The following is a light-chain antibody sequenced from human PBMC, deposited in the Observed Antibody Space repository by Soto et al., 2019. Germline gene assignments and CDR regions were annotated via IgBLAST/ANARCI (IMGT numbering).Light chain of an antibody. Sequence: DIQITPSPSSLSASVGDRVTITCQASQDISNYLNWYQQKPGKAPKLLIYDASDLETGVPSRFSGSGSGTGFTFTISSLQPEDFATYYCQQYESLPLTFGQGTRLEI. CDR3: QQYESLPLT. J-gene: IGKJ5*01. V-gene: IGKV1-33*01. CDR1: QDISNY. CDR2: DAS.